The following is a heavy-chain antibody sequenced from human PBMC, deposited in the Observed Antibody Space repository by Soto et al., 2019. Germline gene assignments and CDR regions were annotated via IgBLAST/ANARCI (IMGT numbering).Heavy chain of an antibody. CDR1: GGSISSGDYY. CDR3: ARAQGSGFLVS. Sequence: QVQLQESGPGLVKPSQTLSLTCTVSGGSISSGDYYWSWIRQPPGKGLEWIGYIYYSGSTYYNPSLKCRVTISVDTSRNQFSLKLGSVTAADTAVYYCARAQGSGFLVSWGQGTRVTVSS. V-gene: IGHV4-30-4*01. D-gene: IGHD3-10*01. CDR2: IYYSGST. J-gene: IGHJ4*02.